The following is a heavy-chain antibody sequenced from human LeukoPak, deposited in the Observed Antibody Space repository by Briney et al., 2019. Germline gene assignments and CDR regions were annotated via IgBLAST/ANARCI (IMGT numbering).Heavy chain of an antibody. Sequence: PSETLSLTCAVYGGSFSGYYWSWIHERPGKGLDRIGEINHSGSTNYNPSLKSRVTISVDTSKNQFSLKLSSVTAADTAVYYCARSQYYYDSSGYYYDPKPFGYWGQGTLVTVSS. CDR1: GGSFSGYY. CDR3: ARSQYYYDSSGYYYDPKPFGY. J-gene: IGHJ4*02. CDR2: INHSGST. D-gene: IGHD3-22*01. V-gene: IGHV4-34*01.